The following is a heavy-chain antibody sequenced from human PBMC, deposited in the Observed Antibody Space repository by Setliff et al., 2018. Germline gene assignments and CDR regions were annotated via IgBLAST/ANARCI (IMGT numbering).Heavy chain of an antibody. Sequence: SETLSLTCTVSGGSISATNYFWGWIRQPPGGGLEWIGILYYTGATYYNPSLKSRVTISVDTPNNQFSLKLSSVTAADTAVFYCARGYAARVGFGNWFDPWGQGTLVTVSS. D-gene: IGHD6-6*01. CDR1: GGSISATNYF. CDR2: LYYTGAT. CDR3: ARGYAARVGFGNWFDP. V-gene: IGHV4-39*07. J-gene: IGHJ5*02.